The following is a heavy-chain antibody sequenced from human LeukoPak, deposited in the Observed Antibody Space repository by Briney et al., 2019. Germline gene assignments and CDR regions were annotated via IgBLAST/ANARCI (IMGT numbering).Heavy chain of an antibody. Sequence: SVTLSCKASGSTFSIYAIAWVRQAPGQGLEWLGRILPLLRTADYSQKFQGRVTITTEDSTLTAYMELSSLTYDDTAVYYCATAQIYCGGNSCYDAFFDHWGQGTRVTVSS. CDR3: ATAQIYCGGNSCYDAFFDH. D-gene: IGHD2-15*01. CDR1: GSTFSIYA. CDR2: ILPLLRTA. V-gene: IGHV1-69*11. J-gene: IGHJ4*02.